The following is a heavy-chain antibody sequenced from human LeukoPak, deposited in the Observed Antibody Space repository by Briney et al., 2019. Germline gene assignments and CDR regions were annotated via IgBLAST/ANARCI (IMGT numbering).Heavy chain of an antibody. V-gene: IGHV3-49*03. D-gene: IGHD3-22*01. J-gene: IGHJ4*02. CDR3: TRDRAYYYDSSAFDY. CDR1: GFAFGDYA. Sequence: PGGSLRLSCTASGFAFGDYAMSWFRQAPGKGLEWVGFIRSKAYGGTTEYAASVKGRFTISRDDSKSIAYLQMNSLKTEDTAVYYCTRDRAYYYDSSAFDYWGQGTLVTVSS. CDR2: IRSKAYGGTT.